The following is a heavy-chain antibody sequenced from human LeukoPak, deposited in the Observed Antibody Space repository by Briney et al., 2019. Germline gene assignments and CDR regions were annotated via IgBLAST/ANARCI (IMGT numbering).Heavy chain of an antibody. D-gene: IGHD3-10*01. CDR1: GFTFSAYW. J-gene: IGHJ4*02. Sequence: PGGSLRLSCAASGFTFSAYWMSWVRQTPEKGLEWVANIKQDGSEIYYVDSVKGRFTIPRDNAKNSLYLQVNSLRVEDTAVYYCARDGSPFDHWGQGTLVTVSP. V-gene: IGHV3-7*01. CDR3: ARDGSPFDH. CDR2: IKQDGSEI.